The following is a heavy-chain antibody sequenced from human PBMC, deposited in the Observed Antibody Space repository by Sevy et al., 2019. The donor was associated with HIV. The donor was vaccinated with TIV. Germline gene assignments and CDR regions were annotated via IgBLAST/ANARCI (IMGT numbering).Heavy chain of an antibody. CDR3: AGAPKGYCISTSCYLVY. D-gene: IGHD2-2*01. Sequence: ASVKVSCKASGYTFTSYDINWVRQATGQGLEWMGWMNPNSGNTGYAQKFQGRVTMTRNTSISTAYMELSSLRSEDTAVYYCAGAPKGYCISTSCYLVYWGQGTLVTVSS. CDR2: MNPNSGNT. V-gene: IGHV1-8*01. CDR1: GYTFTSYD. J-gene: IGHJ4*02.